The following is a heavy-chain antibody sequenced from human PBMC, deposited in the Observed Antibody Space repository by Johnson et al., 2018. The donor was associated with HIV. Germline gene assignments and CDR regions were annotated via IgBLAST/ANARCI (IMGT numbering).Heavy chain of an antibody. V-gene: IGHV3-30*02. CDR3: TKETPVLYYDRSGLTGPDAFDI. J-gene: IGHJ3*02. CDR1: GFTFSNYG. CDR2: IRYDGSNK. D-gene: IGHD3-22*01. Sequence: QVQLVESGGGVVQPGGSLRLSCAASGFTFSNYGMHWVRQAPGKGLEWVAFIRYDGSNKYYADSVKGRFTISRDNSTNTLYLQMNSLRAEDTAVCYCTKETPVLYYDRSGLTGPDAFDIWGQGTMVTVSS.